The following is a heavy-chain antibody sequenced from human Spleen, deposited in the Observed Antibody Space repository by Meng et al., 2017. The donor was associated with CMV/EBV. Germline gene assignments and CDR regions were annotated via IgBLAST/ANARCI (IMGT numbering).Heavy chain of an antibody. Sequence: QVQLVQSGAEVKKPGSSVKVSCKASGGTFSSYAISWVRQAPGQGLEWMGWISAYNGNTNYAQNFQGRFTMTTDTSTSTAYMELRSLRSDDTAVYYCARDDTGYFDYWGQGTLVTVSS. CDR3: ARDDTGYFDY. J-gene: IGHJ4*02. CDR2: ISAYNGNT. V-gene: IGHV1-18*01. CDR1: GGTFSSYA. D-gene: IGHD7-27*01.